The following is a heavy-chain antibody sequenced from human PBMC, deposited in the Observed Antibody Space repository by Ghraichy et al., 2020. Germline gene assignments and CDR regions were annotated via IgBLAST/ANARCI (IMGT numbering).Heavy chain of an antibody. CDR3: AKYSSHWWNDVLDI. J-gene: IGHJ3*02. CDR1: GFTFSSYA. D-gene: IGHD2-8*02. Sequence: LSLTCAASGFTFSSYAMGWVRQAPGKGLEWVSAITGSGDNTQYADSVKGRFTFSRDNSKNTLYLQFSSLRAEDTAVYYCAKYSSHWWNDVLDIWGQGTMVTVSS. V-gene: IGHV3-23*01. CDR2: ITGSGDNT.